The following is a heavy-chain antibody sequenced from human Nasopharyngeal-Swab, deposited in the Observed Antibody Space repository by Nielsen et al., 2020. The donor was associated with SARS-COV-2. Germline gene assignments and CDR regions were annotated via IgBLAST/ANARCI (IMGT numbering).Heavy chain of an antibody. CDR2: IDPSDSYT. V-gene: IGHV5-10-1*01. Sequence: PREGLEWMGRIDPSDSYTNYSPSFQGHVTTSADKSISTAYLQWSSLKASDTAMYYCARRGGTAGSDAFDIWGQGTMVTVSS. J-gene: IGHJ3*02. CDR3: ARRGGTAGSDAFDI. D-gene: IGHD6-13*01.